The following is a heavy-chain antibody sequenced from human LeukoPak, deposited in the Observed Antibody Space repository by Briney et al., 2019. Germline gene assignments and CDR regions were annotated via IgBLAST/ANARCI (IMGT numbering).Heavy chain of an antibody. J-gene: IGHJ4*02. D-gene: IGHD4-17*01. CDR2: LYYTGST. CDR3: ARAGSYGDYEFDF. Sequence: SETLSLTCTVSGGSISCTNYHWGWIRQPPGKWLEWIGGLYYTGSTYYNPSLKSRVTISVDTSQNQFSLKLSSVTAADTAVYYCARAGSYGDYEFDFWGQGALVTVSS. V-gene: IGHV4-39*07. CDR1: GGSISCTNYH.